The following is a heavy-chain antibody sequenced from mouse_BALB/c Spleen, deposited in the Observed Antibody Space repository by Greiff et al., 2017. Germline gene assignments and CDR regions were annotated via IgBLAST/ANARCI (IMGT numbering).Heavy chain of an antibody. CDR1: GYTFTDYE. V-gene: IGHV1-15*01. J-gene: IGHJ2*01. CDR3: TRWVGNYGRS. CDR2: IDPETGGT. Sequence: VKLQESGAELVRPGASVTLSCKASGYTFTDYEMHWVKQTPVHGLEWIGAIDPETGGTAYNQKFKGKATLTADKSSSTAYMELRSLTSEDSAVYYCTRWVGNYGRSGGQGTTLTVSA. D-gene: IGHD2-1*01.